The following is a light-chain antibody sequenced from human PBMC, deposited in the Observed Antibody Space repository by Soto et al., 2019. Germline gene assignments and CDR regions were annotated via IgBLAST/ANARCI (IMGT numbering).Light chain of an antibody. CDR3: QQRSSWIT. CDR2: DAS. CDR1: QSVSST. J-gene: IGKJ5*01. Sequence: EIVMTQSPATLSVSPGKRVSLSCRASQSVSSTLAWYQQKPGQAPRLLIYDASNRATGIPARLSGSGSATDFTLTISSIEPEDFAVYYCQQRSSWITFGQGTRLEIK. V-gene: IGKV3-11*01.